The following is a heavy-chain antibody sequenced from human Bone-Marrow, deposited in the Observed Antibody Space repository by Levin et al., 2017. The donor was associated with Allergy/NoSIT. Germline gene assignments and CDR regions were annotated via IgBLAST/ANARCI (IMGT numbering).Heavy chain of an antibody. J-gene: IGHJ6*03. CDR1: GFTFRNYG. D-gene: IGHD4/OR15-4a*01. V-gene: IGHV3-23*01. CDR2: ISSSGGAT. Sequence: PGGSLRLSCAASGFTFRNYGMSWVRQAPGKGLEWVSSISSSGGATYDADSVKGRFINFRDNSKNTLYLQMRSLRAEDTAVYYCVKVGTDYRPGGDFYMDVWGKGTAVSVSS. CDR3: VKVGTDYRPGGDFYMDV.